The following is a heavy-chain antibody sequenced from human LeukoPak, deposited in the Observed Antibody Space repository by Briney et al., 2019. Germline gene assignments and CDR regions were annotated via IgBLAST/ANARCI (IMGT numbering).Heavy chain of an antibody. V-gene: IGHV4-34*01. J-gene: IGHJ3*02. Sequence: SETLSLTCAVYGGSFSGYYWSWIRQPPGKGREWIGEINHSGSTNYNPSLKSRVTISVDTSKNQFSLKLSSVTAADTAVYYCARGSRRGSGRGAGAFDIWGQGTMVTVSS. CDR1: GGSFSGYY. D-gene: IGHD3-10*01. CDR2: INHSGST. CDR3: ARGSRRGSGRGAGAFDI.